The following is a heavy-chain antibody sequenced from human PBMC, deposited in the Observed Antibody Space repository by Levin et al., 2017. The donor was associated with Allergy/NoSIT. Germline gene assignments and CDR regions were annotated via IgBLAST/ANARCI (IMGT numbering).Heavy chain of an antibody. CDR2: INEDGSVK. J-gene: IGHJ4*02. V-gene: IGHV3-7*01. Sequence: PGGSLKISCAASGFTFRRNWMTWVRQAPGKGLEWVANINEDGSVKYYVESVEGRFTISRDNAKNSVFLQMNSLRAEDTAVYYCAKPTGTTSLDSWGQGTLLTVSS. CDR1: GFTFRRNW. CDR3: AKPTGTTSLDS. D-gene: IGHD1-1*01.